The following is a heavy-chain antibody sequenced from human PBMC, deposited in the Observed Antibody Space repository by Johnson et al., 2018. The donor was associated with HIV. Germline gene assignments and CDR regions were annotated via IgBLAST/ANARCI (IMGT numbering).Heavy chain of an antibody. CDR3: ARESPLGGSGSGGPGAFDI. CDR1: GFTFSSYA. J-gene: IGHJ3*02. CDR2: IRYDGSNK. D-gene: IGHD3-10*01. V-gene: IGHV3-30*02. Sequence: QVQLVESGGGVVQPGRSLRLSCAASGFTFSSYAMHWVRQAPGKGLEWVAFIRYDGSNKYYAYSVKGRFTISRDNSKNTLYLQMNSLRAEDTAVYYCARESPLGGSGSGGPGAFDIWGQGTMVTVSS.